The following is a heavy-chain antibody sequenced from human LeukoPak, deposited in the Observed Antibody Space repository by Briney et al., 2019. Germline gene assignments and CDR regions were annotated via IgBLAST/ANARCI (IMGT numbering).Heavy chain of an antibody. CDR2: MKTNSGNT. Sequence: ASVKVSCKGSGYTFNSYDINWERQATGQGLEWMGWMKTNSGNTGYAQKFQGRVTMTRNTSICTAYMELSSLRSEDTAVYYCATGSREYYDSSGYRYYYYGMDVWGQGTTVTVSS. V-gene: IGHV1-8*01. D-gene: IGHD3-22*01. J-gene: IGHJ6*02. CDR1: GYTFNSYD. CDR3: ATGSREYYDSSGYRYYYYGMDV.